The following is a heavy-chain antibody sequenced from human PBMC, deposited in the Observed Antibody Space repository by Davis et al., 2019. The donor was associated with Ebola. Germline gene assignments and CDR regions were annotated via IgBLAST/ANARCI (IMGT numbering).Heavy chain of an antibody. CDR3: ARSRGTFFDY. D-gene: IGHD2/OR15-2a*01. CDR2: IKWNGGST. V-gene: IGHV3-20*01. J-gene: IGHJ4*02. CDR1: GFTFDDYG. Sequence: GESLKISCAASGFTFDDYGMSWVRQAPGKGLEWVSAIKWNGGSTAYADSVKGRFTISRDNAKNSLYLQMNSLRGEDTALYHCARSRGTFFDYWGQGTLVTVSS.